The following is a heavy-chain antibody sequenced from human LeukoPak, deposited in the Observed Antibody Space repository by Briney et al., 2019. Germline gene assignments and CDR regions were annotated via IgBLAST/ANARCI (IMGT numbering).Heavy chain of an antibody. Sequence: PSETLSLTCTVSGGSISSVFWSWLRQPPGRGLEWIGYIYDSGSTNYNPSLKSRVTISADTSKNQFSLKLSSVTAADTAVYHCARHGGQQVAHDAFDIWGQGTMVTVSS. CDR3: ARHGGQQVAHDAFDI. V-gene: IGHV4-59*08. CDR2: IYDSGST. J-gene: IGHJ3*02. CDR1: GGSISSVF. D-gene: IGHD6-13*01.